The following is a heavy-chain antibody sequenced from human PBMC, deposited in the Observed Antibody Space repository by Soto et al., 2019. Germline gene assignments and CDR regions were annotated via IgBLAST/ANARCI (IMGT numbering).Heavy chain of an antibody. J-gene: IGHJ2*01. Sequence: GSVKVSCKASGYTLTELSMHWVRQAPGKGLEWMGGFDPEDGETIYAQKFQGRVTMTEDTSTDTAYMELSSLRSEDTAVYYCAATVTTLTLGYFDLWGRGTLVTVSS. CDR1: GYTLTELS. CDR2: FDPEDGET. D-gene: IGHD4-17*01. V-gene: IGHV1-24*01. CDR3: AATVTTLTLGYFDL.